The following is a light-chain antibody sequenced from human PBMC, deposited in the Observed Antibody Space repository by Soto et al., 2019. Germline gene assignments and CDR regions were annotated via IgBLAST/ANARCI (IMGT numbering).Light chain of an antibody. V-gene: IGLV1-36*01. CDR1: NSNIGNNG. Sequence: QPVLTQPPSVSAAPRQRVTISCSGSNSNIGNNGVNWYQQFPGKAPKLLIFYDDLLASGVSDRFSGSKSGTSASLAISGLQSEDEADYYCAVWDDSLNAVVFGGGTKLTVL. CDR2: YDD. CDR3: AVWDDSLNAVV. J-gene: IGLJ2*01.